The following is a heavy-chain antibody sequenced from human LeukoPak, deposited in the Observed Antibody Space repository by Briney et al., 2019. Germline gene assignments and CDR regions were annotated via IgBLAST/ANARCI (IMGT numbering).Heavy chain of an antibody. D-gene: IGHD5-18*01. CDR2: VSYDGRNK. J-gene: IGHJ4*02. CDR3: ASDTVDTAVGIDY. CDR1: ALTFSIYG. V-gene: IGHV3-30*03. Sequence: PGGSLRLSCAASALTFSIYGMHWVRQAPGKGLEWVAAVSYDGRNKYFTESVKGRFTISRDNAKNTLYLQMNSLRVEDTAVYHCASDTVDTAVGIDYWGQGTLVTVSS.